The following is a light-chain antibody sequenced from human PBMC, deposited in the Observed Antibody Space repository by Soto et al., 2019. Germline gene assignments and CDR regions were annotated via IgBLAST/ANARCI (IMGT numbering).Light chain of an antibody. CDR2: GAS. CDR1: QGISTW. CDR3: QQANSFPIT. J-gene: IGKJ5*01. V-gene: IGKV1-12*01. Sequence: IQLTQSPSSLSASVGYRVTITCRASQGISTWLAWYQQKAGKAPNLLIYGASNLHSGVPSRFSGSGSGTNFTLTISSLQPEDFATYYCQQANSFPITFGQGTRLEIK.